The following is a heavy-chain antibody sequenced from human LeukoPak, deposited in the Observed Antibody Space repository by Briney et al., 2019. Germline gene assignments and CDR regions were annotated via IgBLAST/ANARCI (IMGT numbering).Heavy chain of an antibody. V-gene: IGHV4-4*07. Sequence: PSETLSLTCTVSGASINSHYWSWIRQPAGKGLEWIGRIYISESTNYNSSLQSRVTMSVDTSKNQFSLKLTSVTAADTAVYYCARALSPLPGTYYFDYWGQGTLVTVSS. CDR3: ARALSPLPGTYYFDY. J-gene: IGHJ4*02. CDR2: IYISEST. CDR1: GASINSHY. D-gene: IGHD2-15*01.